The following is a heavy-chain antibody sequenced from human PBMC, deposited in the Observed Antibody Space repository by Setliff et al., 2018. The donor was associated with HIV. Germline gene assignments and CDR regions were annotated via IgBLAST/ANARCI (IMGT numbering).Heavy chain of an antibody. V-gene: IGHV4-38-2*01. CDR3: ARHRKDDYFLTAYFDS. J-gene: IGHJ4*02. CDR1: GYSINSGFS. D-gene: IGHD4-17*01. Sequence: SETLSLTCAASGYSINSGFSRAWIRQPPGQGPQWIGSIYQSGSIYYNPSLQSRVTISVDTSKNQFSLTLTSVTATDTAVYYCARHRKDDYFLTAYFDSLGQGALVTVSS. CDR2: IYQSGSI.